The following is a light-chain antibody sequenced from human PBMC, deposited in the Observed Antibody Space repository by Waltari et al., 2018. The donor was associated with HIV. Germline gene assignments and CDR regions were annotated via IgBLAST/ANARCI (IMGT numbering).Light chain of an antibody. J-gene: IGLJ1*01. CDR3: SSYTSAETVV. CDR2: EVI. Sequence: QSALTQPASVSGSPGQSITISCTGTSSDVGAYKYVSWYQQHPDKVPKLIIYEVINRPSGVSNRFSGSKSGNTASRTISGLQTEDEADYYCSSYTSAETVVFGVGTRVTVL. V-gene: IGLV2-14*01. CDR1: SSDVGAYKY.